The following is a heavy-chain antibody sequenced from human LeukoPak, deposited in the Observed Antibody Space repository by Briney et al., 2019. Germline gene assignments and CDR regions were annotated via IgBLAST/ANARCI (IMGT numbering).Heavy chain of an antibody. V-gene: IGHV4-39*07. D-gene: IGHD3-9*01. Sequence: PSETLSLTCAVSGGSISNTNHYWAWIRQPPGKGLEWIGTTSYSGRTFYTPSLESRVTISVDTSKNQFSLDLRFVTAADTAVYYCARVVGRYFDWLLYAPNWFDPWGQGTLVTVSS. J-gene: IGHJ5*02. CDR2: TSYSGRT. CDR1: GGSISNTNHY. CDR3: ARVVGRYFDWLLYAPNWFDP.